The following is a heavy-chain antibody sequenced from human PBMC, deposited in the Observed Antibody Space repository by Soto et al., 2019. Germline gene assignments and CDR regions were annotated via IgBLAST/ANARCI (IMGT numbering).Heavy chain of an antibody. Sequence: HPGGSLRLSCAASGFTVSSNYMSWVRQAPGKGLEWVSVIYSGGSTYYADSVKGRFTISRDNSKNTLYLQMNSLRAEDTAVYYCARAPINYYGDYRFDYWGQGTLVTVSS. D-gene: IGHD4-17*01. J-gene: IGHJ4*02. V-gene: IGHV3-53*01. CDR3: ARAPINYYGDYRFDY. CDR2: IYSGGST. CDR1: GFTVSSNY.